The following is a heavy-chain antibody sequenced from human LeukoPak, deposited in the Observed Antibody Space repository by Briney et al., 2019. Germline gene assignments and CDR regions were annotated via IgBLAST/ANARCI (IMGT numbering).Heavy chain of an antibody. J-gene: IGHJ3*02. CDR2: IYYSGST. CDR1: GGSISSYY. Sequence: SETLSLTCTVSGGSISSYYWSWIRQPPGKGLEWIGYIYYSGSTNYNPSLKSRVTISVDTSKNQFSLKLSSVTAADTAVYYCSFNLGSGSYAFDIWGQGTMVTVSS. CDR3: SFNLGSGSYAFDI. D-gene: IGHD3-10*01. V-gene: IGHV4-59*01.